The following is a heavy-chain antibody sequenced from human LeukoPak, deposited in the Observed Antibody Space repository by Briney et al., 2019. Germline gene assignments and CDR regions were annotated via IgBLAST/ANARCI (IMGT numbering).Heavy chain of an antibody. CDR3: ARGEGYYGSGSYYPFDY. CDR1: GGSISSYY. CDR2: IYYSGST. Sequence: SETLSLTCTVSGGSISSYYWSWTRQPPGKGLEWIGYIYYSGSTNYNPSLKSRVTISVDTSKNQFSLKLSSVTAADTAVYYCARGEGYYGSGSYYPFDYWGQGTLVTVSS. V-gene: IGHV4-59*01. J-gene: IGHJ4*02. D-gene: IGHD3-10*01.